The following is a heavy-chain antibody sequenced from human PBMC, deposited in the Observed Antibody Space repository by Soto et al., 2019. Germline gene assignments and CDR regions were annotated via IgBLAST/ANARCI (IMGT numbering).Heavy chain of an antibody. CDR3: ARDWGHYYGSGSFPSPHPSDI. V-gene: IGHV1-2*04. CDR1: GYTFTDYY. CDR2: INPNSGGT. J-gene: IGHJ4*02. Sequence: GASVKVSCKASGYTFTDYYLHWVRQAPGQGLEWMGWINPNSGGTHYAQKYQGWVTMTRDTSITTAYMEPNRLTSDDTAVYYCARDWGHYYGSGSFPSPHPSDIWGQGTLVTVSS. D-gene: IGHD3-10*01.